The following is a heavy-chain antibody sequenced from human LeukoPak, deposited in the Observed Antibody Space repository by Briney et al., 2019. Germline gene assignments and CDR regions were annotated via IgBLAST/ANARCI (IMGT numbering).Heavy chain of an antibody. CDR3: AKEGYNCDFQH. Sequence: SGGSLRLSCAASGFTFSSYGMHWVRQAPGKGLEWVAVIWYDGSNRYYADSVKGRFTISRDNSKNTVYLHMNSLRAEDTAVYYCAKEGYNCDFQHWGQGTLVTVSS. V-gene: IGHV3-33*03. D-gene: IGHD1-20*01. CDR1: GFTFSSYG. J-gene: IGHJ1*01. CDR2: IWYDGSNR.